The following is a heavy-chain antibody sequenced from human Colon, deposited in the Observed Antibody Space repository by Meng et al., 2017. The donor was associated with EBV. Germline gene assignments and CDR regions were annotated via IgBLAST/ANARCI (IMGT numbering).Heavy chain of an antibody. CDR2: HSEST. CDR3: TTYAVGAGGRGY. V-gene: IGHV4-30-4*01. D-gene: IGHD2-15*01. Sequence: QPEVSGPRWEQPSQTMYLTCVVSGDFISSGNYHWSWIRQAPGTGMEWIGHSESTSYNPSLRSRVVISVDTAKNQFSLRLDSVTAADTAVYYCTTYAVGAGGRGYWGPGTLVTVSS. CDR1: GDFISSGNYH. J-gene: IGHJ4*02.